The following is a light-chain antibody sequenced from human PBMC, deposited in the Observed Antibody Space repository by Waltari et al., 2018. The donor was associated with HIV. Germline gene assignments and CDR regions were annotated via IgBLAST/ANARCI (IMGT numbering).Light chain of an antibody. CDR3: QSYDSSLSGSV. V-gene: IGLV1-40*01. J-gene: IGLJ3*02. CDR1: SSNIGAGYD. CDR2: GNS. Sequence: QSVLTQPPSVSGAPGQRVTISCTGRSSNIGAGYDVHWYQQLPGTSPKLLLYGNSNRPSVVPDRFSGSKSGTTASLAITGLQAEDGADYYGQSYDSSLSGSVFGGGTKLTVL.